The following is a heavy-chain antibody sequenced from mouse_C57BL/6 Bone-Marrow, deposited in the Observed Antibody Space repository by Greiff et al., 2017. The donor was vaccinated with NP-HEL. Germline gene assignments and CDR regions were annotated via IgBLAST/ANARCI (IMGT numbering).Heavy chain of an antibody. CDR3: ARGGGSGYPYYCDY. J-gene: IGHJ2*01. D-gene: IGHD3-2*02. CDR2: IHPNSGST. Sequence: QVQLQQSGAELVKPGASVKLSCKASGYTFTSYWMHWVKQRPGQGLEWIGMIHPNSGSTNYNEKFKSKATLTVDTSSSTAYMQLSSLTSEDAAVYYCARGGGSGYPYYCDYWGQGTTLTVSS. CDR1: GYTFTSYW. V-gene: IGHV1-64*01.